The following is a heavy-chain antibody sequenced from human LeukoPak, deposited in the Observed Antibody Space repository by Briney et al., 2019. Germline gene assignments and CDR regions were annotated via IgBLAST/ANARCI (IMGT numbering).Heavy chain of an antibody. CDR1: GGSISSGDYY. CDR3: ARGDYGGSDYAFDI. Sequence: SETLSLTCTVSGGSISSGDYYWSWIRQPPGKGLEWIGYIYYSGSTYYNQSLKSRVTISVDTSKNQFSLKLSSVTAADTAVYYCARGDYGGSDYAFDIWGQGTMVTVSS. D-gene: IGHD4-23*01. CDR2: IYYSGST. J-gene: IGHJ3*02. V-gene: IGHV4-30-4*08.